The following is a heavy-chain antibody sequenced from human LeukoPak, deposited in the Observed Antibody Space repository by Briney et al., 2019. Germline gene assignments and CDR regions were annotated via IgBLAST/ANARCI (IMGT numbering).Heavy chain of an antibody. D-gene: IGHD3-22*01. Sequence: GGSLRLSCAASGFTFSNAWMSWVRQAPGKGLEWVGRIKSKTDGGTTDYAAPVKDRFTISRDDSKNTLYLQMNSLKTEDTAVYYCTTDQRYYYDSSDPVDYWGQGTLATVSS. CDR1: GFTFSNAW. CDR3: TTDQRYYYDSSDPVDY. CDR2: IKSKTDGGTT. V-gene: IGHV3-15*01. J-gene: IGHJ4*02.